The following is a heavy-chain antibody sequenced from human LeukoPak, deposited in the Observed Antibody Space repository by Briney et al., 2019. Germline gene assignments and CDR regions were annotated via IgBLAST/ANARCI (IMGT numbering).Heavy chain of an antibody. CDR3: ARTTPDILTGYYRYNWFDP. D-gene: IGHD3-9*01. Sequence: SETLSLTCAVSGYSISSGYYWGWIRQPPGKGLEWIGSIYHSGSTYHNPSLKSRVTISVDTSKNQFFLKLSSVTAADTAVYYCARTTPDILTGYYRYNWFDPWGQGTLVTVSS. CDR1: GYSISSGYY. CDR2: IYHSGST. J-gene: IGHJ5*02. V-gene: IGHV4-38-2*01.